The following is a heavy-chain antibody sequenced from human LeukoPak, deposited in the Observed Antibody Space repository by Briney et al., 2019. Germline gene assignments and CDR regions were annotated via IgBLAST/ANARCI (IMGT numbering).Heavy chain of an antibody. J-gene: IGHJ5*01. CDR1: GGTFSSYA. CDR3: ARDRGYSSSWYRGVWFDS. V-gene: IGHV1-69*13. CDR2: IIPIFGTA. Sequence: SVKVSCKASGGTFSSYAISWVRQAPGQGLEWMGGIIPIFGTANYAQKFQGRVTITADESTSTAYMELSSLRSEDTAVYYCARDRGYSSSWYRGVWFDSWGQGTLVTVSS. D-gene: IGHD6-13*01.